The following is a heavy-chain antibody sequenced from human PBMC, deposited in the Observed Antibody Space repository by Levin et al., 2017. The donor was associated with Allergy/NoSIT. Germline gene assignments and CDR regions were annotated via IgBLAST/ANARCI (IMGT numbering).Heavy chain of an antibody. CDR3: GKGLSSGSPYRAFDM. V-gene: IGHV3-23*01. Sequence: HSGGSLRLSCAASGFTFTSYTMTWVRQAPGRGLEWVSTMRYTGDTTYYADSVKGRFTISRDTSKDTLFLQMNSLRAEDTAFYYCGKGLSSGSPYRAFDMWGPGTMVTVSS. J-gene: IGHJ3*02. D-gene: IGHD1-26*01. CDR2: MRYTGDTT. CDR1: GFTFTSYT.